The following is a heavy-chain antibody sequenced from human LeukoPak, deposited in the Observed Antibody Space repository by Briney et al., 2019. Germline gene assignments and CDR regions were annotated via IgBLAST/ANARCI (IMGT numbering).Heavy chain of an antibody. CDR2: TYSNGRT. CDR3: ARAIVPLYASGWYYFDY. CDR1: GFTVSSNY. D-gene: IGHD6-19*01. V-gene: IGHV3-53*01. J-gene: IGHJ4*02. Sequence: GGSLRLSCAASGFTVSSNYMSWVRQAPGKGLEWVSVTYSNGRTYYADSVTGRFTMSRDDSKDTLFIQMNSLREDDTAVYYCARAIVPLYASGWYYFDYWGQGSLVIVSS.